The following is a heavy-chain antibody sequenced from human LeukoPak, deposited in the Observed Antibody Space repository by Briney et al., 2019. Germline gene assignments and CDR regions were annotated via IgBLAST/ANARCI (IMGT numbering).Heavy chain of an antibody. Sequence: ASVKVSCKASGYTFTSYGISWVRQAPGQGLEWMGWISAYNGNTNYAQKLQGRVTMTTDTSTSTAYMELRSRRSDDTAVYYCATSRGYSYGDYFDYWGQGTLVTVSS. CDR3: ATSRGYSYGDYFDY. V-gene: IGHV1-18*04. CDR1: GYTFTSYG. D-gene: IGHD5-18*01. CDR2: ISAYNGNT. J-gene: IGHJ4*02.